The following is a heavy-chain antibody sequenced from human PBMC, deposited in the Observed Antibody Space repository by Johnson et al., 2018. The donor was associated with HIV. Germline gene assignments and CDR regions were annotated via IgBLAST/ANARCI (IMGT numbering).Heavy chain of an antibody. J-gene: IGHJ3*02. V-gene: IGHV3-7*01. CDR3: AREVERGLGFDI. Sequence: VQLVESGGGLVQPGGSLRLSCAAPGFTFSFYCMNWVRQAPGKGLEWVANINPDGSEKYYVDSVKGRFTISRDNAKKSVYLQMNSLRAEDTAVYYCAREVERGLGFDIWGQGTMVTVSS. CDR1: GFTFSFYC. D-gene: IGHD5-24*01. CDR2: INPDGSEK.